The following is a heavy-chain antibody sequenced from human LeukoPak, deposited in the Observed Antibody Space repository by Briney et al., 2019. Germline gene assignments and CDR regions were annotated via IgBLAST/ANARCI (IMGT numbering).Heavy chain of an antibody. D-gene: IGHD1-1*01. CDR2: NAGNGNT. CDR3: ARVQYNWNVPYFDY. V-gene: IGHV1-3*01. J-gene: IGHJ4*02. Sequence: NAGNGNTKYSQKFQGRVTITRDTSASTAYMELSSLRSEDTAVYYCARVQYNWNVPYFDYWGQGTLVTVSS.